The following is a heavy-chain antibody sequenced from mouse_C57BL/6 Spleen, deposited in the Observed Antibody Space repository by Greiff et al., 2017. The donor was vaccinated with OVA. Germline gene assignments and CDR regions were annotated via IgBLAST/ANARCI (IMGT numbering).Heavy chain of an antibody. J-gene: IGHJ2*01. V-gene: IGHV1-55*01. CDR3: ARKGYGSSYEGY. D-gene: IGHD1-1*01. Sequence: VQLQQPGAELVKPGASVKMSCKASGYTFTSYWITWVKQRPGQGLEWIGDIYPGSGSTNYNEKFKSKATLTVDTSSSTAYMQLSSLTSEDSAVYYCARKGYGSSYEGYWGQGTTLTVSS. CDR1: GYTFTSYW. CDR2: IYPGSGST.